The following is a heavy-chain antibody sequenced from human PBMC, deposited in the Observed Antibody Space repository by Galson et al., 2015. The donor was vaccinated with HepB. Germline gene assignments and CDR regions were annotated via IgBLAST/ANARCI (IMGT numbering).Heavy chain of an antibody. D-gene: IGHD2-15*01. CDR3: AKDMGTGGSWRLHDAFDI. CDR1: GFTFNTYA. CDR2: TTSSGLTT. Sequence: SLRLSCAASGFTFNTYAMSWVRQAPGKGPQWVSFTTSSGLTTLYADSVKGRFTISRDNSKNTLYLQMDSLRAEDTAVDYCAKDMGTGGSWRLHDAFDIWGPGKRVTGSS. J-gene: IGHJ3*02. V-gene: IGHV3-23*01.